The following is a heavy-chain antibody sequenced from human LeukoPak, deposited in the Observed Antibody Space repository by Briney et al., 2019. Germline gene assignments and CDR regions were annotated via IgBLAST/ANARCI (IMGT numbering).Heavy chain of an antibody. J-gene: IGHJ4*02. CDR3: ARDLKRGYSSGRYSWGTGSSNDY. CDR1: GYTFTSYG. Sequence: GASVKVSCKASGYTFTSYGISWVRQAPGQGLEWMGWISGYNGNTNYAQEELQGRVTMTTDTSTSTAYMELRSLRSGDTAVYYCARDLKRGYSSGRYSWGTGSSNDYWGQGTLVTVSS. V-gene: IGHV1-18*01. CDR2: ISGYNGNT. D-gene: IGHD6-19*01.